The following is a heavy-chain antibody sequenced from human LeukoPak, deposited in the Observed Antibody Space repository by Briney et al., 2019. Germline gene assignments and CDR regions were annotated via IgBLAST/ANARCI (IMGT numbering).Heavy chain of an antibody. Sequence: GGSLRLSCAASGFTFSSYSMNWVRQAPGKELEWVSSISSSSSYIYYADSVKGRFTISRDNAKNSLYLQMNSLRAEDTAVYYCARDRGGQGSSSYDYWGQGTLVTVSS. V-gene: IGHV3-21*01. CDR2: ISSSSSYI. CDR3: ARDRGGQGSSSYDY. J-gene: IGHJ4*02. D-gene: IGHD6-6*01. CDR1: GFTFSSYS.